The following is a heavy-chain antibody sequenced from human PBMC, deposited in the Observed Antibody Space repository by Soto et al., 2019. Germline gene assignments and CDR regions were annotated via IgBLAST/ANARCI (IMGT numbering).Heavy chain of an antibody. CDR3: AKEGIYSTSSRGWLDP. J-gene: IGHJ5*02. V-gene: IGHV3-33*06. Sequence: LRLSFAASGFTFHTYAMHWVRQAPGKGLEWVALIWYDGSNKYYADSVKGRFTISRDNSKDTLYLQMNSLRAEDTAVYFCAKEGIYSTSSRGWLDPWGQGTLVTVSS. CDR2: IWYDGSNK. CDR1: GFTFHTYA. D-gene: IGHD6-6*01.